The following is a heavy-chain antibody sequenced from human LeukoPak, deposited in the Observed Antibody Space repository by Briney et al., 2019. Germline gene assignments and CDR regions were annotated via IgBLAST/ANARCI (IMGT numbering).Heavy chain of an antibody. V-gene: IGHV3-21*01. CDR1: GFTFSSYS. Sequence: PGGSLRLSCAASGFTFSSYSMNWVRQAPGKGLEWVSSISSSSSYIYYADSVKGRFTISRDNAKNSLYLQMNSLRAEDTAVYYCARDSGKDTAMVSPDAFDIWGQGTMVTVSS. J-gene: IGHJ3*02. CDR2: ISSSSSYI. CDR3: ARDSGKDTAMVSPDAFDI. D-gene: IGHD5-18*01.